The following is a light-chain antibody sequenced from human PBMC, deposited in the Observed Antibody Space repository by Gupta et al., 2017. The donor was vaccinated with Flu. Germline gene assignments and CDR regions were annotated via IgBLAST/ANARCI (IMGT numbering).Light chain of an antibody. J-gene: IGKJ1*01. Sequence: PATLAVSPSESAALSCRASQSITSNLAWYQQKPGQAPRLLIYGASTRATGIPARFSGSGFGTEFTLTVSSLQSEDFAVYYCLQYASGPRTFGQGTKVEIK. CDR2: GAS. CDR1: QSITSN. V-gene: IGKV3-15*01. CDR3: LQYASGPRT.